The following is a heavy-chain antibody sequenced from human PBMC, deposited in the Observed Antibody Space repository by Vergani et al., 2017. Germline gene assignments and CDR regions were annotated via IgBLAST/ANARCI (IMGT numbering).Heavy chain of an antibody. CDR3: TTGILHLGLEYFDF. CDR1: GFTFRNTW. D-gene: IGHD3-16*01. J-gene: IGHJ4*02. V-gene: IGHV3-15*04. Sequence: EVQLVESGGRLVRPGGSLRLSCAASGFTFRNTWMTWVRQAPGKGLEWVGRIEGATGNGTTDYATPLKGRLIISRDDSRYILYLQMNNVRAEDTAVYYCTTGILHLGLEYFDFWGKGTLVTVSS. CDR2: IEGATGNGTT.